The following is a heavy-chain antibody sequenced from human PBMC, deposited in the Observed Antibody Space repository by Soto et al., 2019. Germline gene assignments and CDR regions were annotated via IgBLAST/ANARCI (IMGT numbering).Heavy chain of an antibody. CDR2: IYYSGST. CDR3: ARSTTSDWWFDP. J-gene: IGHJ5*02. V-gene: IGHV4-59*08. D-gene: IGHD1-7*01. CDR1: GGSISSYY. Sequence: TSETLSLTCTVSGGSISSYYWSWIRQPPGKGLEWIGYIYYSGSTNYNPSLKSRVTISVDTSKNQFSLKLSSVTAADTAVYYCARSTTSDWWFDPWGQGTLVTVSS.